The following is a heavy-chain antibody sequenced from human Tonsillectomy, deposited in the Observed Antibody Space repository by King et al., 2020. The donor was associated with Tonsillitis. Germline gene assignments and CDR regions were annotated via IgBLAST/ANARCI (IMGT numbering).Heavy chain of an antibody. Sequence: VQLVESGGGLVQPGGSLRLSCAASGFTFSSYEMNWVRQAPGKGLEWVSYISSSGSTIYYADSVKGRFTISRDNAKNSLYLQMNSLRAEDTAVYYCARVSQGGIYYYYYMDVWGKGTTVTVSS. D-gene: IGHD3-16*01. CDR2: ISSSGSTI. V-gene: IGHV3-48*03. J-gene: IGHJ6*03. CDR3: ARVSQGGIYYYYYMDV. CDR1: GFTFSSYE.